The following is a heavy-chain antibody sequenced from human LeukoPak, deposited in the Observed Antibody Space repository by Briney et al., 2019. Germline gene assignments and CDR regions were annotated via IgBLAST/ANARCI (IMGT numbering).Heavy chain of an antibody. CDR2: ISGSGGTT. V-gene: IGHV3-23*01. CDR3: AKGPVAVAGYYFDH. Sequence: GGSLRLSCAASGCTFSSYAMSWVRQAPGKGLEWVSSISGSGGTTYYADSVKGRFTISRDNPNNTLDLQMNSLTAEDTAVYYCAKGPVAVAGYYFDHWGQGTLVTVSS. CDR1: GCTFSSYA. D-gene: IGHD6-19*01. J-gene: IGHJ4*02.